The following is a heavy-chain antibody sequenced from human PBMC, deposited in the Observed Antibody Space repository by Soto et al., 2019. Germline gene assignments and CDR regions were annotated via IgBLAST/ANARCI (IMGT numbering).Heavy chain of an antibody. CDR3: ARVTLRYYDILTGYPPFDY. J-gene: IGHJ4*02. V-gene: IGHV1-3*01. D-gene: IGHD3-9*01. Sequence: QVQLVQSGAEVKKPGASVKVSCKASGYTFTSYAMHWVRQAPGQRLEWMGWINAGNGNTKYSQKFQGRVTITRDTSASTAYMELSSLRSEDTAVYYCARVTLRYYDILTGYPPFDYWGQGTLVTVSS. CDR1: GYTFTSYA. CDR2: INAGNGNT.